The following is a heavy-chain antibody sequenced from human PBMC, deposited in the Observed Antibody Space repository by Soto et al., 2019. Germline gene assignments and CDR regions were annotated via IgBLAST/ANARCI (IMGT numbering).Heavy chain of an antibody. CDR2: INPSDGST. CDR1: GYSFTSKY. Sequence: GASVKVSCKASGYSFTSKYMRWVRQSPGQRHEWMGIINPSDGSTSYAQKFQGRVTMTRDTSTSTVYMELSSLRSEYTAVYYCARDKRWLGYYDCWGQGTLVTVSS. J-gene: IGHJ4*02. V-gene: IGHV1-46*03. CDR3: ARDKRWLGYYDC. D-gene: IGHD6-19*01.